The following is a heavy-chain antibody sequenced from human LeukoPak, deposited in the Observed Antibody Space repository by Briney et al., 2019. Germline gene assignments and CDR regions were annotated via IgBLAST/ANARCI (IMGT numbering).Heavy chain of an antibody. J-gene: IGHJ6*03. D-gene: IGHD3/OR15-3a*01. CDR1: GFTFSSCE. Sequence: GGSLRLSCAAPGFTFSSCEMNWVRQAPGKGLEWVSYISSSGSTIYYADSVKGRFIISRDNAQNSLFLQMNSLRAEDTAVYYCARAPRDFLDYYNYYMDVWGKGTTVTISS. V-gene: IGHV3-48*03. CDR3: ARAPRDFLDYYNYYMDV. CDR2: ISSSGSTI.